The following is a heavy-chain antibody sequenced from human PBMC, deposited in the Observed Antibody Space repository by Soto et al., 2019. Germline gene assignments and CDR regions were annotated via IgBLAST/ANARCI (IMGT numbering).Heavy chain of an antibody. CDR1: GFSLTNGRMG. CDR3: XXMDGDYNYYGLDV. Sequence: QVTLKESGPVLVKPTETLTLTCSVSGFSLTNGRMGVSWIRQPPGKALEWLAHFFSDAERSYSTSMQSRLNMYKDSSGSQVVLTMTNMAPADXXXXXXXXMDGDYNYYGLDVWGHXXAXTVSS. D-gene: IGHD4-17*01. J-gene: IGHJ6*02. V-gene: IGHV2-26*01. CDR2: FFSDAER.